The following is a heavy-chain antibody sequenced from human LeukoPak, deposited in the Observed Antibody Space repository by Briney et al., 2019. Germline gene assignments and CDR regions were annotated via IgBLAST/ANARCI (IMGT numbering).Heavy chain of an antibody. CDR3: ARDRDWNFDY. CDR1: GFTFSTYG. CDR2: ISPSSTYI. J-gene: IGHJ4*02. Sequence: GRSLRLSCAVSGFTFSTYGMDWVRQAPGKGLEWVSSISPSSTYIKYSDSVKGRFTISRDDAKNSLYLQMNSLRADDTAVYYCARDRDWNFDYWGQGTLVTVSS. D-gene: IGHD3/OR15-3a*01. V-gene: IGHV3-21*01.